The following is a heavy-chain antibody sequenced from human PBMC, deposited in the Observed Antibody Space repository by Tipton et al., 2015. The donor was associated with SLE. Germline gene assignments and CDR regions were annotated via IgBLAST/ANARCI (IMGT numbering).Heavy chain of an antibody. CDR3: ARGGLSFFDY. Sequence: GSLRLSCATSGFTFSSYDMNWVRQAPGKGLECVSHISHSGDTIYYADSVKGRFTISRDSAKNSLYLQMDSLRAEDTAVYYCARGGLSFFDYWGQGILVTVSS. CDR2: ISHSGDTI. J-gene: IGHJ4*02. CDR1: GFTFSSYD. D-gene: IGHD3-16*01. V-gene: IGHV3-48*03.